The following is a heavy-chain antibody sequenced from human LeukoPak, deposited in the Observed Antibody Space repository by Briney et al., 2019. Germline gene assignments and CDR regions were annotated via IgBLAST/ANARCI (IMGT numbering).Heavy chain of an antibody. CDR1: GFTFSSYE. Sequence: GGSLRLSCAASGFTFSSYEMNWVRQAPGKGLEWVSYISSSSSTIYYADSVKGRFTISRDNAKNSLYLQMNSLRAEDTAVYYCARDNGERYYYYYMDVWGKGTTVTVSS. D-gene: IGHD4-17*01. CDR3: ARDNGERYYYYYMDV. CDR2: ISSSSSTI. J-gene: IGHJ6*03. V-gene: IGHV3-48*01.